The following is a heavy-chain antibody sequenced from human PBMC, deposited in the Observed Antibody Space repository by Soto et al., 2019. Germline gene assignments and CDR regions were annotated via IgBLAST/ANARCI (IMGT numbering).Heavy chain of an antibody. V-gene: IGHV3-23*01. D-gene: IGHD5-12*01. CDR1: GFTFSSYA. J-gene: IGHJ3*02. CDR2: ISGSGGST. CDR3: AKDILEWPYSGYDFPPEDAFDI. Sequence: PGGSLRLSCAASGFTFSSYAMSWVRQAPGKGLEWVSAISGSGGSTYYADSVKGRFTISRDNSKNTLYLQMNSLRAEDTAVYYCAKDILEWPYSGYDFPPEDAFDIWGQGTMVTVSS.